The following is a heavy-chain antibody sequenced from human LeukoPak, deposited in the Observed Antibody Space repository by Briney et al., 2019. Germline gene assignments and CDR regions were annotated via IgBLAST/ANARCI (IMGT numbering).Heavy chain of an antibody. Sequence: ASVKVSCKVSGYTLTELSMHWVRQAPGKGLEWMGGFDPEDGETIYAQKFQGRVTMTADTSTDTAYMELSSLRSEDTAVYYCVAYDILTGYYGAWELWGQGTLVTVSS. CDR3: VAYDILTGYYGAWEL. CDR1: GYTLTELS. CDR2: FDPEDGET. V-gene: IGHV1-24*01. D-gene: IGHD3-9*01. J-gene: IGHJ4*02.